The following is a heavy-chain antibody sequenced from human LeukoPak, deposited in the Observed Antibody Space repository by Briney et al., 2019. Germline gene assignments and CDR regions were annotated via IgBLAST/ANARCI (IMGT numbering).Heavy chain of an antibody. D-gene: IGHD1-26*01. CDR1: GYTFSDYY. V-gene: IGHV1-2*02. CDR2: INPISGGT. CDR3: ASLGATTVSYYCMDV. J-gene: IGHJ6*02. Sequence: SVPVSCKASGYTFSDYYIHWVRQAPGHGLEWMGWINPISGGTDYPQNFQGRVTMTRDTSIRTAYMELSRLRSDDTAVYYCASLGATTVSYYCMDVWGQGTTVTVSS.